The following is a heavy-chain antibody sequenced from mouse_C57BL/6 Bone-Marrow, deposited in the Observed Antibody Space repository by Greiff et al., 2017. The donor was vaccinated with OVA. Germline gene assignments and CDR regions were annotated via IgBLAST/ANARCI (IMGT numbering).Heavy chain of an antibody. J-gene: IGHJ4*01. V-gene: IGHV7-3*01. CDR1: GFTFTDYY. CDR2: IRNKANGYTT. Sequence: EVQLVESGGGLVQPGGSLSLSCAASGFTFTDYYMSWVRQPPGKALEWLGFIRNKANGYTTEYSASVKGRFTISRDNSQSILYLQMNALRAEDSATYYCASFPDYYAMDYWGQGTSVTVSS. CDR3: ASFPDYYAMDY.